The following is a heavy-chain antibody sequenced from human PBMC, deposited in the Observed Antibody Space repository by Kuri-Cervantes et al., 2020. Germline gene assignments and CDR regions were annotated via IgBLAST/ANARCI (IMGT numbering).Heavy chain of an antibody. V-gene: IGHV1-69*06. CDR1: GGTFSSYA. D-gene: IGHD4-17*01. CDR3: ARVYGDYELGI. J-gene: IGHJ3*02. CDR2: IIPIFGTA. Sequence: SVKVSCKASGGTFSSYAISWARQAPGQGLEWMGGIIPIFGTANYAQKFQGRVAITADKSTSTAYMELRSLRSDDTAVYYCARVYGDYELGIWGQGTMVTVSS.